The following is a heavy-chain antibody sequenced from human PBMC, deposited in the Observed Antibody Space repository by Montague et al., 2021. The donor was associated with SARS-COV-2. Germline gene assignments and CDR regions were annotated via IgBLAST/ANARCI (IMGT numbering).Heavy chain of an antibody. CDR2: VDHRGSS. J-gene: IGHJ3*02. Sequence: SETLSLTCAVYGGSFNDYYWTWIRQAPGKGLEWIGEVDHRGSSSYNPSLQSRLTISVDRSKNQFSLRLTSVTAADTAVYYCARGQVTVFGVLIMLPAAGPLDSWGLGTKVTVSS. D-gene: IGHD3-3*01. CDR3: ARGQVTVFGVLIMLPAAGPLDS. CDR1: GGSFNDYY. V-gene: IGHV4-34*01.